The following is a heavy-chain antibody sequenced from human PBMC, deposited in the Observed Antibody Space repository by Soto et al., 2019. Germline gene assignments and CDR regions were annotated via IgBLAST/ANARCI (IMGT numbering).Heavy chain of an antibody. J-gene: IGHJ4*02. V-gene: IGHV3-30*18. D-gene: IGHD1-26*01. CDR2: ISYDGSNE. CDR1: GFSFSSYG. Sequence: QVQLVESGGGVVQPGRSLRLSCAASGFSFSSYGLHWVCQDPGKGLEWVAAISYDGSNEYYADSVKGRFTISRDNSKNTLYLQMNSLRAEDTAVYYCAKATYSGSYFSDYWGQGTLVTVSS. CDR3: AKATYSGSYFSDY.